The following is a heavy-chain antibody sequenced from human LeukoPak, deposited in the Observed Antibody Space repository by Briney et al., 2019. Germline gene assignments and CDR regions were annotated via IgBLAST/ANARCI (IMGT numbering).Heavy chain of an antibody. CDR3: ARAGDGLGNFDY. CDR1: GFTFSSYS. D-gene: IGHD5-24*01. J-gene: IGHJ4*02. CDR2: ISSSSSYK. Sequence: GGSLRLSCAASGFTFSSYSMNWVRQAPGKGLEWVSSISSSSSYKYYAESVKGRFTISRDNAKNSLYLQMNSLRAEDTAVYYCARAGDGLGNFDYWGQGTLVTVSS. V-gene: IGHV3-21*01.